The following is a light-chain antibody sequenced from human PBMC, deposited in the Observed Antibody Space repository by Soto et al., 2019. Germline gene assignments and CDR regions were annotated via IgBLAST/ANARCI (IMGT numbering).Light chain of an antibody. CDR1: QGISSW. Sequence: IQMTQSPSSVSASVGDRVTITFRASQGISSWLAWYHQKPGKAPNFLLIHTASNLQSGVSSRFSGSGSGTDFTLTISSLQPEDFATYYCQQANSFPLMFGGGTKVEIK. CDR3: QQANSFPLM. V-gene: IGKV1-12*01. J-gene: IGKJ4*02. CDR2: TAS.